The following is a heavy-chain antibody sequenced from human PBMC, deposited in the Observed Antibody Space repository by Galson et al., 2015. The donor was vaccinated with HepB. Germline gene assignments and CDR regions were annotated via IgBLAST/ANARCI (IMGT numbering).Heavy chain of an antibody. V-gene: IGHV3-15*07. CDR2: IKSKTDGGTT. J-gene: IGHJ4*02. CDR1: GFTFSNAW. Sequence: SLRLSCAASGFTFSNAWMNWVRQAPGKGLEWVGRIKSKTDGGTTDYAAPVKGRFTMSRDDSKNTLYLQMNSLKTEDTALYYCTTEGYCGADCYYPHRMWGQGTLVTVSS. CDR3: TTEGYCGADCYYPHRM. D-gene: IGHD2-21*01.